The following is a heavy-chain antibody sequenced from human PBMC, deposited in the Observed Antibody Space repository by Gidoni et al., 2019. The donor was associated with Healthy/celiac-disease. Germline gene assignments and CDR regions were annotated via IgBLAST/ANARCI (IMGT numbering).Heavy chain of an antibody. CDR3: ARPRGSSWYDAFDI. D-gene: IGHD6-13*01. CDR1: GYPFTGYY. Sequence: QVQLVPSGAEVKKPGPSVTVSCKPSGYPFTGYYMHWVRQAPGQGLEWMGWINPNSGGTNYAQKFQGWVTMTRDTSISTAYMELSRLRSDDTAVYYCARPRGSSWYDAFDIWGQGTMVTVSS. CDR2: INPNSGGT. V-gene: IGHV1-2*04. J-gene: IGHJ3*02.